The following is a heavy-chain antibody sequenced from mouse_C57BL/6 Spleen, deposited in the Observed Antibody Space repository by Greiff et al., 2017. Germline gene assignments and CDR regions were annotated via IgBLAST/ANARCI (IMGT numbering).Heavy chain of an antibody. V-gene: IGHV1-50*01. J-gene: IGHJ2*01. D-gene: IGHD2-12*01. CDR1: GYTFTSYW. CDR2: IDPSDSYT. Sequence: QVQLQQSGAELVKPGASVKLSCKASGYTFTSYWMQWVKQRPGQGLEWIGEIDPSDSYTNYNQKFKGKATLTVDTSSSTAYMQLSSLTSEDSAVYYCARRNDGYWGQGTTLTVSS. CDR3: ARRNDGY.